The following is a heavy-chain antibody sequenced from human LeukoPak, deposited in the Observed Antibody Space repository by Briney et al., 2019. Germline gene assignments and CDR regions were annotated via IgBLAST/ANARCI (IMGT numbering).Heavy chain of an antibody. Sequence: GASVKVSCKASGYTFTSYYMHWVRQAPGQGLEWMGIINPSGGSTSYAQKFQGRVTMTRDTSTSTVYMDLSSLRSEDTAVYYCARDRQDYGYFDYWGQGTLVTVSS. J-gene: IGHJ4*02. V-gene: IGHV1-46*01. CDR3: ARDRQDYGYFDY. CDR1: GYTFTSYY. CDR2: INPSGGST. D-gene: IGHD4-17*01.